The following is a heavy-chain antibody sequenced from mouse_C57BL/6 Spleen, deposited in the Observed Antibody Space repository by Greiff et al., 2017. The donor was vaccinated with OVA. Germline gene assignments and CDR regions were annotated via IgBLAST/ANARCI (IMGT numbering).Heavy chain of an antibody. CDR1: GYTFTDYE. CDR2: IDPETGGT. CDR3: TRYHYGSLDY. Sequence: QVQLQQSGAELVRPGASVTLSCKASGYTFTDYEMHWVKQTPVHGLEWIGAIDPETGGTAYNQKFKGKAILTADKSSSTAYMELRSLTSEDSAVYYCTRYHYGSLDYWGQGTTLTVSS. J-gene: IGHJ2*01. V-gene: IGHV1-15*01. D-gene: IGHD1-1*01.